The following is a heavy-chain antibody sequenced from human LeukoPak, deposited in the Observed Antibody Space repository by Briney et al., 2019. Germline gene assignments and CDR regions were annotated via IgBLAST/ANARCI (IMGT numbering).Heavy chain of an antibody. D-gene: IGHD6-13*01. CDR3: ARDRAAAAGTFDY. J-gene: IGHJ4*02. CDR2: IYSGGST. V-gene: IGHV3-66*02. Sequence: GGSLRLSXAASGFTVSSNYMSWVRQAPGKGLEWVSVIYSGGSTYYADSVKGRFTISRDNPKNTLYLQMNSLRAEDTAVYYCARDRAAAAGTFDYWGQGALVTVSS. CDR1: GFTVSSNY.